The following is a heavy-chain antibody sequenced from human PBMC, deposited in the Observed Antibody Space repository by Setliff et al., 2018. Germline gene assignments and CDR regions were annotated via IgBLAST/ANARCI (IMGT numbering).Heavy chain of an antibody. V-gene: IGHV3-23*01. CDR1: GFTFSSYA. Sequence: PGGSLRLSCAASGFTFSSYAMSWVRQAPGKGLEWVSAISGSGGSTYYADSVKGRFTISRDNSKNTLYLQMNSRRAEDTAVYYCANLNLGRYCSGGSCPYGMDVWGQGTTVTVSS. D-gene: IGHD2-15*01. J-gene: IGHJ6*02. CDR2: ISGSGGST. CDR3: ANLNLGRYCSGGSCPYGMDV.